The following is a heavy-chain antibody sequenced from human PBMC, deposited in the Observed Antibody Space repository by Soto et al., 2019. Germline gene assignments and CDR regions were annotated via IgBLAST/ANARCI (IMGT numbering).Heavy chain of an antibody. CDR1: GGTINSGDYF. CDR3: ARVKATLYRHYYFDY. D-gene: IGHD5-12*01. V-gene: IGHV4-30-4*01. CDR2: ILYTGST. J-gene: IGHJ4*02. Sequence: SETLSLTCSVSGGTINSGDYFWSWIRQPPGKGLEWIGSILYTGSTYYSPSLKSRASMSMDTSKNLLSLRLRSLTAADTAVYFCARVKATLYRHYYFDYWGQGTPVTVSS.